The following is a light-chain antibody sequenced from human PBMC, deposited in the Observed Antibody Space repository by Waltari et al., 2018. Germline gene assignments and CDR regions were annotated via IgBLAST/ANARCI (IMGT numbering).Light chain of an antibody. CDR2: EVS. Sequence: QSALTQPASVSGSPGQSITVSCTGTSRDVGRYNLVSWYQQHPGKAPKLIIYEVSERPSPFFDRFSGSKSCNTASLTISGLQAEDDGDYHCCSFAGRSISIVFGGGTKLTVL. J-gene: IGLJ2*01. CDR3: CSFAGRSISIV. V-gene: IGLV2-23*02. CDR1: SRDVGRYNL.